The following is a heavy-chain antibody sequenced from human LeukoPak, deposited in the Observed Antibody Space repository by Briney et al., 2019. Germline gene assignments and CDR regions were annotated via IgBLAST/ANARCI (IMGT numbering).Heavy chain of an antibody. CDR2: IIPIFGTA. V-gene: IGHV1-69*05. D-gene: IGHD3-3*01. CDR3: AREGGYYDFWSGSLEGGNWFDP. CDR1: GGTFSSYA. J-gene: IGHJ5*02. Sequence: SVKVSCKASGGTFSSYAISWVRQAPGQGLEWMGGIIPIFGTANYAQKFQGRVTITTDESTSTAYMELSSLRSEDTAVYYCAREGGYYDFWSGSLEGGNWFDPWGQGTLVTVSS.